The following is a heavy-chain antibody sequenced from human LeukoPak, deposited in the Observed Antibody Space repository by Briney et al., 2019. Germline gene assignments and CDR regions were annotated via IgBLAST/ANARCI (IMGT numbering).Heavy chain of an antibody. CDR1: GFTFGDYA. Sequence: GGSLRLSCTASGFTFGDYAMSWIRQAPGKGLEWVSAISGSGGSTYYADSVKGRFTISRDNSKNTLYLQMNSLRAEDTAVYYCAHGRFYFDYWGQGTLVTVSS. J-gene: IGHJ4*02. V-gene: IGHV3-23*01. CDR3: AHGRFYFDY. CDR2: ISGSGGST. D-gene: IGHD3-16*01.